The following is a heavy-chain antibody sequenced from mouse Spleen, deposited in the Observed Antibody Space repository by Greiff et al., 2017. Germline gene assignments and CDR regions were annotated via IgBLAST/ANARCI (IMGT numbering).Heavy chain of an antibody. J-gene: IGHJ4*01. D-gene: IGHD2-4*01. V-gene: IGHV1-64*01. CDR2: IHPNSGST. Sequence: QVQLQQPGAELVRPGSSVKLSCKASGYTFTSYWMHWVKQRPGQGLEWIGMIHPNSGSTNYNEKFKSKATLTVDKSSSTAYMQLSSLTSEDSAVYYCARGGITGAMDYWGQGTSVTVSS. CDR1: GYTFTSYW. CDR3: ARGGITGAMDY.